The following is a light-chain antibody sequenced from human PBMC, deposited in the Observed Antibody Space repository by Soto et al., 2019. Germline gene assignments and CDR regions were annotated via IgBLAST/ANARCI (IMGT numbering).Light chain of an antibody. CDR3: QPSHSFPFT. J-gene: IGKJ3*01. V-gene: IGKV1-39*01. CDR1: QTISNY. Sequence: DIQMTQSPSSLSASIGDRVTITCRASQTISNYLNWYQQKPGKAPNLLIYGTSSLQSGVSSRFSGSGSGTDFNLTISSLEPEDYATYYCQPSHSFPFTCCPGTKVDVK. CDR2: GTS.